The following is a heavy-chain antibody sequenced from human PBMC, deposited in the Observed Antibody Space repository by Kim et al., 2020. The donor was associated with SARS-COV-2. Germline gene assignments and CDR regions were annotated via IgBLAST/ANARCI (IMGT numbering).Heavy chain of an antibody. J-gene: IGHJ4*02. Sequence: ANSVKGRVTISRANSKSTLYLQMNSLRAEETAVYYCVRDLTYNYAYWGQGTLVTVSS. D-gene: IGHD5-18*01. V-gene: IGHV3-33*01. CDR3: VRDLTYNYAY.